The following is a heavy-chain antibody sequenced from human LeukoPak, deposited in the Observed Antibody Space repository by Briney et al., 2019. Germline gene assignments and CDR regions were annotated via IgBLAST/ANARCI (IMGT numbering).Heavy chain of an antibody. CDR2: IYYSGST. CDR1: GGSVSSGSYY. Sequence: SETLSLTCTVSGGSVSSGSYYWSWIRQPPGKGLEWIGYIYYSGSTYYNPSLKSRVTISVDTSKNQFSLKLSSVTAADTAVYYCARDRPYYDFWSGPPDVWGQGTTVTVSS. CDR3: ARDRPYYDFWSGPPDV. V-gene: IGHV4-61*01. D-gene: IGHD3-3*01. J-gene: IGHJ6*02.